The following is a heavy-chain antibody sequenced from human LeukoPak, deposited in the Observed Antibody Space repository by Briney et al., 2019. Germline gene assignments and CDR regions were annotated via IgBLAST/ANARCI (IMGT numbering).Heavy chain of an antibody. CDR1: GFTFTDYW. D-gene: IGHD6-13*01. CDR2: IRQDGGEK. Sequence: PGGSLRLSCAVSGFTFTDYWMNWVRQAPRKGLEWVASIRQDGGEKSYVDSVKGRFTISRDNTNNSLYLQINSLRAEDTAVYYCARDGTAAGLYFDLWGQGTLVTVSS. V-gene: IGHV3-7*01. CDR3: ARDGTAAGLYFDL. J-gene: IGHJ4*01.